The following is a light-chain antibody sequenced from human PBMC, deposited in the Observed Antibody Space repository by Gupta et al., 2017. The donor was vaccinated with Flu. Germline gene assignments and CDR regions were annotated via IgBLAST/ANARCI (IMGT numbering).Light chain of an antibody. CDR2: KIN. CDR3: AAWDDSLSVL. J-gene: IGLJ3*02. V-gene: IGLV1-47*01. CDR1: SSNIGSNF. Sequence: QSVLTQPPSASGTPGQRVTISCSGSSSNIGSNFVYWYQQLPGAAPKLLIYKINQRPSGVPDRFSGSKSGTSASLAISGLRSEDEADYYCAAWDDSLSVLFGGGTKLTVV.